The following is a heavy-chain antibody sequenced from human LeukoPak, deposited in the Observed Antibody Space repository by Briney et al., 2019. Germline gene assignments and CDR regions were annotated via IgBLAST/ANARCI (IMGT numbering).Heavy chain of an antibody. J-gene: IGHJ4*02. D-gene: IGHD6-19*01. Sequence: SQTLSLTCAISGDSVSSNSAAWNWIRQSPSRGLEWLGRTFYRSKWYHDYAVSVKSRITINPDISKNQFSLQLNSVTPEDTAVYYCARSPSPYSSGWYFDYWGQGTLVTVSS. CDR3: ARSPSPYSSGWYFDY. CDR1: GDSVSSNSAA. CDR2: TFYRSKWYH. V-gene: IGHV6-1*01.